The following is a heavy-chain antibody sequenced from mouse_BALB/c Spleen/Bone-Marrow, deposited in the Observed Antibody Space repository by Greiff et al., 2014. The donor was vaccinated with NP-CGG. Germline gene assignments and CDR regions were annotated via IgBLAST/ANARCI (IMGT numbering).Heavy chain of an antibody. CDR1: GYTFSSDY. V-gene: IGHV1S81*02. D-gene: IGHD2-12*01. CDR3: TGSRRAMDY. Sequence: VHLQQSGAELVKPGASVKLSCKASGYTFSSDYMYWVKQRPGQGLEWIGEINPSNGGTNFNEKFKSKATLTVDKSSSTAYMQLSSLTSEDSAVYYCTGSRRAMDYWGQGTSVTVSS. J-gene: IGHJ4*01. CDR2: INPSNGGT.